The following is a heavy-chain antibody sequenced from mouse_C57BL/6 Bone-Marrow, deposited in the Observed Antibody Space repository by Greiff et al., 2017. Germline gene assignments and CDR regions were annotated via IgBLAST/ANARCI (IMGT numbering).Heavy chain of an antibody. CDR3: ARENYGSRFDY. CDR2: INPGSGGT. V-gene: IGHV1-54*01. D-gene: IGHD1-1*01. CDR1: GYAFTNYL. J-gene: IGHJ2*01. Sequence: QVQLQQSGAELVRPGTSVKVSCKASGYAFTNYLIEWVKQRPGQGLEWIGVINPGSGGTNYNEKFKGKATLTADKSSSTAYMQLSSLTSEDSAVYFCARENYGSRFDYWGQCTTLTVSS.